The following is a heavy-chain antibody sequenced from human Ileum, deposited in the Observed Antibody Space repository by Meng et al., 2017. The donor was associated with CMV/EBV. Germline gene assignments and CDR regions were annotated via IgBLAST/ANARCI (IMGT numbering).Heavy chain of an antibody. Sequence: ASVKVSCKASGYTFTSYYMHWVRQAPGQGLEWMGIINPSGGSTSYAQKFQGRVTMTRDTSTSTVYMELSSLRSEDTAVYYCAREVITMIVVAPLDYWGQGTLVTVSS. V-gene: IGHV1-46*01. J-gene: IGHJ4*02. D-gene: IGHD3-22*01. CDR2: INPSGGST. CDR3: AREVITMIVVAPLDY. CDR1: GYTFTSYY.